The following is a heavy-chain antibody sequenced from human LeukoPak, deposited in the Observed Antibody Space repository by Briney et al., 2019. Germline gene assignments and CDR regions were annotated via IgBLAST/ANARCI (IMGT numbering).Heavy chain of an antibody. D-gene: IGHD3-10*01. CDR3: ARALGGLLWNFDP. J-gene: IGHJ5*02. CDR1: GYSISSGYY. Sequence: SETLSLTCTVSGYSISSGYYWGWIRQPPGKGLEWIGSIYHSGSTYYNPSLKSRVTISVDTSKNQFSLKLSSVTAADTAVYYCARALGGLLWNFDPWGQGTLVTVSS. CDR2: IYHSGST. V-gene: IGHV4-38-2*02.